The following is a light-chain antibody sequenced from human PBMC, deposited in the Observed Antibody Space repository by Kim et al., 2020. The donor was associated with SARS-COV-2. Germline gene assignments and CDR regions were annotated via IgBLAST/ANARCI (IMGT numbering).Light chain of an antibody. J-gene: IGKJ4*01. CDR2: AAS. CDR3: QQSHTAPLLT. CDR1: QSINTY. V-gene: IGKV1-39*01. Sequence: DIQMTQSPSSLAASVGDRVTIICRASQSINTYLNWYQQKPGKAPKLLIYAASTLQSGVPSRFSGSGSGTDFTLTISSLQPEDFATYYCQQSHTAPLLTFGGGTKLEI.